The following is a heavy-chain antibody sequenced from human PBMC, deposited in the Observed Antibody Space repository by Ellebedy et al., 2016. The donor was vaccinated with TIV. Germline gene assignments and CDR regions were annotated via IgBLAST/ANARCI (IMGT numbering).Heavy chain of an antibody. D-gene: IGHD1-26*01. J-gene: IGHJ5*02. CDR3: ARGRRTPRSWFDP. CDR1: GGSISSSSYY. CDR2: IYYSGST. Sequence: SETLSLTCTVSGGSISSSSYYWGWIRQPPGTGLECIGYIYYSGSTNYNPSLKSRVTISVDTSKNQFSLKLSSVTAADTAVYYCARGRRTPRSWFDPWGQGTLVTVSS. V-gene: IGHV4-61*05.